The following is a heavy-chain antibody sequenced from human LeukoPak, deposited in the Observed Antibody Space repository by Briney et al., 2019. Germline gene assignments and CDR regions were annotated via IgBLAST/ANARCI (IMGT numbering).Heavy chain of an antibody. CDR3: ARGLKTLWFGESYDY. V-gene: IGHV1-8*01. J-gene: IGHJ4*02. CDR2: MNPNSGNT. CDR1: GYTFTSYD. Sequence: ASVKVSCKASGYTFTSYDINWVRQATGQGLEWMGWMNPNSGNTGYAQKFQGRVTMTRNTSISTAYVELSSLRSEDTAVYYCARGLKTLWFGESYDYWGQGTLVTVSS. D-gene: IGHD3-10*01.